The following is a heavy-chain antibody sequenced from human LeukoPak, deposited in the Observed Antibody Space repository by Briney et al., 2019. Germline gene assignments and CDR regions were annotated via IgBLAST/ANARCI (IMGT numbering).Heavy chain of an antibody. Sequence: PGGSLRLSCAASGFTFSSYAMSWVRQAPGKGLEWVAVIWYGGSNKYYADSVKGRFTISRDNSKNTLYLQMNSLRAEDTAVYYCAGQGPTFNWFDPWGQGTLVTVSS. CDR1: GFTFSSYA. CDR3: AGQGPTFNWFDP. J-gene: IGHJ5*02. CDR2: IWYGGSNK. V-gene: IGHV3-33*08.